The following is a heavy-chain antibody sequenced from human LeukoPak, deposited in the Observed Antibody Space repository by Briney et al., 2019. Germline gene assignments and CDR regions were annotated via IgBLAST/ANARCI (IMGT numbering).Heavy chain of an antibody. CDR3: ARLESQGYGPS. V-gene: IGHV1-69*02. Sequence: ASVKVSCKAPGGTFSSYTISWVRQAPGQGLEWMGRIIPILGIANYAQKFQGRVTITADKSTSTAYMELSNLRSEDTAVYYCARLESQGYGPSWGQGTLVTVSS. CDR2: IIPILGIA. CDR1: GGTFSSYT. D-gene: IGHD5-18*01. J-gene: IGHJ4*02.